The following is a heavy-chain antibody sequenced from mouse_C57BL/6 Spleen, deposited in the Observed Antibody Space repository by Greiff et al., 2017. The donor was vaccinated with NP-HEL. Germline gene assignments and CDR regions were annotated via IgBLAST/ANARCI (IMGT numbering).Heavy chain of an antibody. V-gene: IGHV5-4*01. J-gene: IGHJ1*03. CDR1: GFTFSSYA. CDR3: ARDRDGSSPWGFDV. Sequence: EVQRVESGGGLVKPGGSLKLSCAASGFTFSSYAMSWVRQTPEKRLEWVATISDGGSYTYYPDNVKGRFTISRDNAKNNLYLQMSHLKSEDTAMYYCARDRDGSSPWGFDVWGTGTTVTVSS. CDR2: ISDGGSYT. D-gene: IGHD1-1*01.